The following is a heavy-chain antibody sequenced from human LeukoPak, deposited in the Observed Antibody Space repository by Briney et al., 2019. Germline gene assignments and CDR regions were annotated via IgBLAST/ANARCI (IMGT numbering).Heavy chain of an antibody. Sequence: GGSLRLSCAASGFTFSSYGMHWVRQAPGKGLEWVAVISYDGSNKYYADSVKGRFTISRDNSKNTLYLQMNSLRAEDTAVYYCARGDPLLEWLIDWGQGTLVTVSS. CDR3: ARGDPLLEWLID. CDR1: GFTFSSYG. D-gene: IGHD3-3*01. CDR2: ISYDGSNK. V-gene: IGHV3-30*03. J-gene: IGHJ4*02.